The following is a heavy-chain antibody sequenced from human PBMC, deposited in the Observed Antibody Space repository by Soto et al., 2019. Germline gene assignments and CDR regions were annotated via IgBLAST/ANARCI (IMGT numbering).Heavy chain of an antibody. Sequence: GGSLRLSCAASGFTFSSYGMHWVRQAPGKGLEWVALISYDGSNKYYADSVKGRFTISRDNAKKSLYLQMNSLRAEDTALYYCASGRGYDILTGYYPYFDYWGQGTLVTVSS. CDR1: GFTFSSYG. D-gene: IGHD3-9*01. V-gene: IGHV3-30*03. CDR3: ASGRGYDILTGYYPYFDY. CDR2: ISYDGSNK. J-gene: IGHJ4*02.